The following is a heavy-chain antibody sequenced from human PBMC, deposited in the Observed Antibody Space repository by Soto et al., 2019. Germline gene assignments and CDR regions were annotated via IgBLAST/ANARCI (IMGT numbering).Heavy chain of an antibody. Sequence: SLRISCATPGFTFRTFWMPWVRPAPGKGLVWVSRINSDGSKTTYADSVKGRFTISRDNAKNTVYLEMNSLRAEDTAVYYCATVATHSYNWIDPWGQGTLVTVSS. CDR2: INSDGSKT. D-gene: IGHD5-12*01. V-gene: IGHV3-74*01. CDR3: ATVATHSYNWIDP. J-gene: IGHJ5*02. CDR1: GFTFRTFW.